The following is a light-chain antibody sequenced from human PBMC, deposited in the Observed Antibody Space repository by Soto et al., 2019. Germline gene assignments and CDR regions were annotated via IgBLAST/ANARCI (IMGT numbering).Light chain of an antibody. Sequence: EMVMTQSPATLSVSPGERVTLSCRASQSISGHLAWYQQKRGQAPRLLIYGASTRATGIPVRFSGSGSGTEFTLTINGLQSEDFAVYYCQHYNNWPPWTFGQGTTVEI. J-gene: IGKJ1*01. CDR3: QHYNNWPPWT. CDR1: QSISGH. CDR2: GAS. V-gene: IGKV3-15*01.